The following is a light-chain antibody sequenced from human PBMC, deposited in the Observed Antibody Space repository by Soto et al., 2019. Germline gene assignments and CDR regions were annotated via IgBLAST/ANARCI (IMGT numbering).Light chain of an antibody. CDR3: QQQGT. V-gene: IGKV3-20*01. J-gene: IGKJ2*01. CDR1: EFLSSSY. Sequence: EIVLTQSPGTLSLSPGERATLSCRASEFLSSSYFVWYQQKPGQAPRLLIYAASRRATGIPDRFSGSGSATEYTLTINTLEPEVFAVYYCQQQGTFGQGTKLEIK. CDR2: AAS.